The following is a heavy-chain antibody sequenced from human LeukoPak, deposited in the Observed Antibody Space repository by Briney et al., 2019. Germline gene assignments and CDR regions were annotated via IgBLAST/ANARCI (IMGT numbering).Heavy chain of an antibody. CDR1: GFTFGSYE. D-gene: IGHD3-10*02. Sequence: GSLRLSCAASGFTFGSYEMNWVRQAPGKGLEWVSYISSSGSTIYHADSVKGRFTISRDNAKNSLYLQMNSLRAEDTAVYYCAELGITMIGGVWGKGTTVTISS. V-gene: IGHV3-48*03. J-gene: IGHJ6*04. CDR3: AELGITMIGGV. CDR2: ISSSGSTI.